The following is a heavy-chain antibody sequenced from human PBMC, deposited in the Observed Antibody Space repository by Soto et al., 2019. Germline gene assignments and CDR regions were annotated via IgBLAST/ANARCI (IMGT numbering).Heavy chain of an antibody. CDR1: GFTFRNNA. Sequence: GGSLRLSCEVSGFTFRNNAMHWVRQSPGKGLEYVSGISRDGGSTQYGNSVKARFTISRDNSKNTLYLQMGSLRPEDTAVYYCARGSEVWFGELWLWGQGTLVTVSS. CDR3: ARGSEVWFGELWL. D-gene: IGHD3-10*01. CDR2: ISRDGGST. V-gene: IGHV3-64*01. J-gene: IGHJ4*02.